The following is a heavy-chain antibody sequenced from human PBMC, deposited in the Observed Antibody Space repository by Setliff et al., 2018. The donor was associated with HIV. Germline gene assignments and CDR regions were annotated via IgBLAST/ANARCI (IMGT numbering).Heavy chain of an antibody. CDR3: ARDHVFGSRTGFDP. CDR2: VFHSGSA. D-gene: IGHD3-10*01. Sequence: SETLSLTCAVSGGPLNSRNWWSWVRQPPGKGLEWIGEVFHSGSANSNASLRSRVMISVDTSKNQFSLKLSAVTAADTAVYYCARDHVFGSRTGFDPWGPGILGTVS. V-gene: IGHV4-4*02. J-gene: IGHJ5*02. CDR1: GGPLNSRNW.